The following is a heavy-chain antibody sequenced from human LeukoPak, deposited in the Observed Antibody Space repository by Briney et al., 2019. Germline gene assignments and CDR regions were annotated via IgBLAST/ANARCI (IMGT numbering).Heavy chain of an antibody. CDR1: GFPFSSFA. CDR2: VRDSGAVT. D-gene: IGHD6-19*01. CDR3: AKDLAVADYYFDY. Sequence: PGGSLRLSCAASGFPFSSFAMTWVRQAPGKGLEWISSVRDSGAVTYYADSVKGRFTISRDNSKNTLYLQMNSLRAEDTAVYYCAKDLAVADYYFDYWGQGTLVTVSS. V-gene: IGHV3-23*01. J-gene: IGHJ4*02.